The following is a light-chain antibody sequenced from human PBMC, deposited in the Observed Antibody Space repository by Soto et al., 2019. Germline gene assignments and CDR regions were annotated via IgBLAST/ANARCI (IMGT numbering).Light chain of an antibody. CDR2: GAS. CDR1: QSISSSY. Sequence: IVLTQSPGTLSLSPGKRATLSCRASQSISSSYLAWYQQRPGQAPRLLIYGASSRATGIPDRFSGIGSGAELTLNISRLEPEDVEVYDCQQYGSSSITFGQGTRLEIK. CDR3: QQYGSSSIT. J-gene: IGKJ5*01. V-gene: IGKV3-20*01.